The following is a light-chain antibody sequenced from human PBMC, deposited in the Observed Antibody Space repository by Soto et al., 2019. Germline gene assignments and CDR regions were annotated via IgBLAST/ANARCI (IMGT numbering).Light chain of an antibody. CDR3: QQYGSSPPT. V-gene: IGKV3-20*01. CDR2: GAS. CDR1: QSISRY. J-gene: IGKJ1*01. Sequence: IVLTQSPGTLSLSPGERTTLSCRASQSISRYLAWYQQKPGQGPRLLIYGASSRATSTPDRFSGSGSGTDFTLTINRLEPEDFALYYCQQYGSSPPTFGQGTKVDIK.